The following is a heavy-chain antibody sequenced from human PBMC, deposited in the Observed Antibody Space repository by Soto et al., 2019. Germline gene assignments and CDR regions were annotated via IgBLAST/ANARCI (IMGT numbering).Heavy chain of an antibody. Sequence: VQLVDSGGGLVRPGGSLRLSCAASGFTFDDHAMHWVRQAPGKGLEWISAITWNSVALAYAASVKGRFTISRDNAKNSLYLQLDNLSPEDTALYYYAKERVRDFDGWGQGTLVTVSS. J-gene: IGHJ4*02. D-gene: IGHD2-2*01. CDR3: AKERVRDFDG. CDR2: ITWNSVAL. CDR1: GFTFDDHA. V-gene: IGHV3-9*01.